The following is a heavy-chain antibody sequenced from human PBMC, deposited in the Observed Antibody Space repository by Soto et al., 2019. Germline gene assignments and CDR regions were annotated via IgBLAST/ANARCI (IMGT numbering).Heavy chain of an antibody. CDR3: ARVMCGDCSSYYYYSMDV. V-gene: IGHV3-21*01. Sequence: GGSLRLSCAASGFTFGTFTMSWVRQAPGKGLEWVSSIGTTSTYIYYADSVRGRFTISRDNAKNSLYLQMNSLRAEDTAVYFCARVMCGDCSSYYYYSMDVWGQGTTVTVSS. D-gene: IGHD2-21*02. CDR1: GFTFGTFT. CDR2: IGTTSTYI. J-gene: IGHJ6*02.